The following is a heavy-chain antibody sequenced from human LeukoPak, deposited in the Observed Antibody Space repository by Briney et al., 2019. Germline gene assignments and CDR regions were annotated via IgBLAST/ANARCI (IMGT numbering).Heavy chain of an antibody. CDR2: ISSNSSYI. Sequence: GGSLRLSCAASGFTFSSYSMNWVRQAPGKGLKWVSSISSNSSYIYYADSVKGRFTISRDNAKNSLHLQMNSLRAEDTAVYSCARAISGSPLYWGQGTLVTVSS. CDR1: GFTFSSYS. CDR3: ARAISGSPLY. D-gene: IGHD1-26*01. J-gene: IGHJ4*02. V-gene: IGHV3-21*01.